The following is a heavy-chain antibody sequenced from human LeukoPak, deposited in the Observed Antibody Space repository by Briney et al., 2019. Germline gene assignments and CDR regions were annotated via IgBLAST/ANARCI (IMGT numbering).Heavy chain of an antibody. CDR2: INQGGSVK. J-gene: IGHJ4*02. CDR3: ARVVDYGDYYFDY. Sequence: PGGSLRLSCAASGLTFRSYWMSWVRQAPGKGLEWVANINQGGSVKYYVDSVKGRFTISRDDAKNSLYVQMNSLRDEDTAVYYCARVVDYGDYYFDYWGQGTLVTVSS. CDR1: GLTFRSYW. D-gene: IGHD4-17*01. V-gene: IGHV3-7*01.